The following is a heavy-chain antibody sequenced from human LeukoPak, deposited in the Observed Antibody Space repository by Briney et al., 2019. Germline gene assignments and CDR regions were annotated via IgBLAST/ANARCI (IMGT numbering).Heavy chain of an antibody. Sequence: PGGSLRLSCAASGFTFSSYEMNWVRQAPGKGLEWVSYISSSGSTIYYADSVKGRFTISRDNAKNSLYLQINSLRAEDMALYYCAKGFCSSTSCYVDYWGQGTLVTVSS. CDR3: AKGFCSSTSCYVDY. D-gene: IGHD2-2*01. J-gene: IGHJ4*02. CDR1: GFTFSSYE. V-gene: IGHV3-48*03. CDR2: ISSSGSTI.